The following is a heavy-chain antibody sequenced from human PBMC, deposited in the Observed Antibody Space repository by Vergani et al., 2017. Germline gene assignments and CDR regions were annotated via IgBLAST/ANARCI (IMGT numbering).Heavy chain of an antibody. J-gene: IGHJ3*02. CDR3: ARGGGYNRPHHAFDI. CDR1: GFTFSSYA. V-gene: IGHV3-30-3*01. D-gene: IGHD5-24*01. CDR2: ISYDGSNK. Sequence: QVQLVESGGGVVQPGRSLRLSCAASGFTFSSYAMHWVRQAPGKGLEWVAVISYDGSNKYYADSVKGRFTISRDNSKNTLYLQMNSLRAEDTAVYYCARGGGYNRPHHAFDIWGQGTMVTVSS.